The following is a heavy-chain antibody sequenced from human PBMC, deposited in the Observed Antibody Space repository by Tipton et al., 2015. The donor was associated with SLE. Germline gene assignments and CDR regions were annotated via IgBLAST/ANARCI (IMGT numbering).Heavy chain of an antibody. D-gene: IGHD3-3*01. CDR2: MNPHDGIT. J-gene: IGHJ2*01. CDR3: AKAMTIPPSTWYFDL. V-gene: IGHV1-2*02. CDR1: GYTFTAYF. Sequence: VQLVQSGAEVQKPGASVKVSCTASGYTFTAYFMHWVRQAPGQGLEWMGWMNPHDGITHFAQKFQGRVTMTRDASITTAYMELSRLTSDDTAVYYCAKAMTIPPSTWYFDLWGRGTLVTVSS.